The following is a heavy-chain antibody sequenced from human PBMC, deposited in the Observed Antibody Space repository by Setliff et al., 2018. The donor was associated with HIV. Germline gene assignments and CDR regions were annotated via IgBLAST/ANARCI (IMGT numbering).Heavy chain of an antibody. CDR3: ARPSAGGGYNYWYFDL. J-gene: IGHJ2*01. Sequence: SETLSLTCAVYGGSFSGYYWSWIRQSPGRGLEWIGEINHGGSTIYNPSLKSRVTISIDTSKNQFSLNLTSVTAADTAIYYCARPSAGGGYNYWYFDLWGRGTLVTAPQ. V-gene: IGHV4-34*01. D-gene: IGHD5-12*01. CDR1: GGSFSGYY. CDR2: INHGGST.